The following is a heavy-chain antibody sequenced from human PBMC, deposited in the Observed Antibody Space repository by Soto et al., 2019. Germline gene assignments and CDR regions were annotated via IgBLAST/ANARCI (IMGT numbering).Heavy chain of an antibody. J-gene: IGHJ2*01. CDR3: ARGVMEGAFKGGRRSYYWFLDL. CDR2: INPSKGA. CDR1: GESVSDSY. Sequence: QAHLQQWGAGLVRPSETLSLTCAVYGESVSDSYWTWIRRSPGTGLEWLGAINPSKGATYNPSLKSRVSISLDTSKRQLSLKLFSATAADTAVYYCARGVMEGAFKGGRRSYYWFLDLGGRGTLVAVSS. D-gene: IGHD3-16*01. V-gene: IGHV4-34*01.